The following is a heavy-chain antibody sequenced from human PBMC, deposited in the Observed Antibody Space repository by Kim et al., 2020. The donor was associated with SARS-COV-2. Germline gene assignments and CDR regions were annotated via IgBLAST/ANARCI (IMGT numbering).Heavy chain of an antibody. CDR1: GFIFTNAW. CDR3: TTLEVFFEIDR. J-gene: IGHJ5*02. D-gene: IGHD2-8*02. CDR2: IKSQTDGWAT. V-gene: IGHV3-15*01. Sequence: GGSLRLSCVASGFIFTNAWMNWVRQAPGKGLEWVGRIKSQTDGWATDYAAPVRGRFTISRDDSKNTLYLQMNSLRTEDTAIYYCTTLEVFFEIDRWGLGTLVSVSS.